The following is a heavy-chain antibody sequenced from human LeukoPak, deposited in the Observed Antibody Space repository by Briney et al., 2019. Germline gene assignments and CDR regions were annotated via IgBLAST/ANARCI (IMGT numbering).Heavy chain of an antibody. CDR1: GFTFSSYN. Sequence: GGSLRLSCAASGFTFSSYNMNWVRQAPGKGLECLSSISSSSSYIYYADSVKGRFTISRDNAKNSLYLQMNSLRAEDTAVYSCTVETGGDYPHFDYWGQGTLVTVSS. V-gene: IGHV3-21*01. D-gene: IGHD4-17*01. J-gene: IGHJ4*02. CDR3: TVETGGDYPHFDY. CDR2: ISSSSSYI.